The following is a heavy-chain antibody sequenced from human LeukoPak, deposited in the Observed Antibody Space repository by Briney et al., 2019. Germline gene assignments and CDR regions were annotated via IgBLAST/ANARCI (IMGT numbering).Heavy chain of an antibody. Sequence: GGSLRLSCAASGFTFSNAWMSWVRQAPGKGLEWVGRIKSKTNGGTTDYAAPVKGRFTISRDDSKNTLYLQMNSLKTEDTAVYYCPTLWGTVRPAYWGQGTLVTVSS. D-gene: IGHD7-27*01. V-gene: IGHV3-15*01. CDR3: PTLWGTVRPAY. J-gene: IGHJ4*02. CDR2: IKSKTNGGTT. CDR1: GFTFSNAW.